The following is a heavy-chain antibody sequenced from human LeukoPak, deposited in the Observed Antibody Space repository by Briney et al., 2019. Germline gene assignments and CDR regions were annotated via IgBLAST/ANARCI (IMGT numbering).Heavy chain of an antibody. Sequence: ASVKVSCKASGYTFTRHGISWVRQAPGQGLEWMGWISAYNGDTKYAQNFQGRVTITTDTSTTTAYMELRSLRFDDTAVYYCARDPSNTSGNYPYSDYWGQGTLVTVSS. V-gene: IGHV1-18*01. CDR1: GYTFTRHG. J-gene: IGHJ4*02. CDR2: ISAYNGDT. D-gene: IGHD3-22*01. CDR3: ARDPSNTSGNYPYSDY.